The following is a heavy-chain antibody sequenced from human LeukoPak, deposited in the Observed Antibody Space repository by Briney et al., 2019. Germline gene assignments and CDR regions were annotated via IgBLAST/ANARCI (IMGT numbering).Heavy chain of an antibody. Sequence: ASVKVSCKASGYTFTSYGISWVRQAPGQGLEWMGWISAYNGNTNYAQKLQGRVTMTTDTSTSTAYMELRSLRSDDTAVYYCARGLRYYGWGSLFDYWGQGTLVTVSS. J-gene: IGHJ4*02. D-gene: IGHD3-10*01. CDR2: ISAYNGNT. V-gene: IGHV1-18*01. CDR3: ARGLRYYGWGSLFDY. CDR1: GYTFTSYG.